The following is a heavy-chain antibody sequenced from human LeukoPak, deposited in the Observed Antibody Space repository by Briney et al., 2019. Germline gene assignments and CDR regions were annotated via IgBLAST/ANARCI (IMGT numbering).Heavy chain of an antibody. V-gene: IGHV4-59*01. J-gene: IGHJ4*02. Sequence: KPSETLSLTCTVSGGSISSYYWQWIRQPPGNRLEWIGYVYYSGSTDYNPSLKSRVTISVDTSKNQFSLKLSPVTAADTAVYYCARASDYTAMVYDYWGQGTLVTVSS. CDR1: GGSISSYY. CDR2: VYYSGST. D-gene: IGHD5-18*01. CDR3: ARASDYTAMVYDY.